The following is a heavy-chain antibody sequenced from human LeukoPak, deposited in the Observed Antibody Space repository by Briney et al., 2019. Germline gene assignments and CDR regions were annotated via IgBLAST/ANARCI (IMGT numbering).Heavy chain of an antibody. V-gene: IGHV3-23*01. D-gene: IGHD2-15*01. CDR2: ISGSGGST. J-gene: IGHJ4*02. CDR3: AKDPVVDADY. CDR1: GSSCRGKV. Sequence: SMSPSSSHFGSSCRGKVKISVGAAPGKGMEWVSAISGSGGSTYYADSVKGRFTISRDNSKNTLYLQMNSLRAEDTAVYYCAKDPVVDADYWGQGTLVTVSS.